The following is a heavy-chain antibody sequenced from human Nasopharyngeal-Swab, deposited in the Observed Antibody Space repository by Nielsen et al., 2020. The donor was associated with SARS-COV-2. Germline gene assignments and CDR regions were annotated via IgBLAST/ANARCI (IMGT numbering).Heavy chain of an antibody. J-gene: IGHJ4*02. CDR2: ISFSGGST. CDR1: GFICSNYA. V-gene: IGHV3-23*01. Sequence: GESLKISCAASGFICSNYAMNWVRQAPGKGLEWVSGISFSGGSTSYADSVKGRFTISRDNSKNTLSLQMNSLRADDTAVYYCAKRSNSSGWYSPFDYWGQGTLVAVSS. D-gene: IGHD6-19*01. CDR3: AKRSNSSGWYSPFDY.